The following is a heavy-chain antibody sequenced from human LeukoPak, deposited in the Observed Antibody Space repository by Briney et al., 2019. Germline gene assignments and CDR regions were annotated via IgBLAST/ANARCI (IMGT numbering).Heavy chain of an antibody. CDR3: ARDKSCNYLGY. CDR1: GFTVSNNY. Sequence: GGSLRLSCVASGFTVSNNYMSWVRQAPGKGLEWVSVIYTGGTTYYADSVKGRFTISRDTSKNTLYLQMNSLRAEDTAVYYCARDKSCNYLGYWGQGTLVTVSS. J-gene: IGHJ4*02. D-gene: IGHD1-7*01. CDR2: IYTGGTT. V-gene: IGHV3-53*01.